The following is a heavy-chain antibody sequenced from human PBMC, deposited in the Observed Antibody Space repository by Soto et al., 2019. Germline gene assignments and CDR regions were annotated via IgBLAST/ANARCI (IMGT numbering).Heavy chain of an antibody. Sequence: QVQLVESGGGVVQPGRSLRLSCAASGFTFSSYGMHWVRQAPGKGLEWVAVIWYDGSNKYYADSVKGRFTISRDNSKNTLYLQMNSLRAEDTAVYYCARDDHYVLGPPYYDFWSGCFDYWGQGTLVTVSS. V-gene: IGHV3-33*01. CDR2: IWYDGSNK. CDR3: ARDDHYVLGPPYYDFWSGCFDY. J-gene: IGHJ4*02. D-gene: IGHD3-3*01. CDR1: GFTFSSYG.